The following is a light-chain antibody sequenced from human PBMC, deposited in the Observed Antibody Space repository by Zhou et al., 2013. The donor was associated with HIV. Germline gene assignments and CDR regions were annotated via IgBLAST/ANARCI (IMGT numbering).Light chain of an antibody. Sequence: DIQMTQSPSSLSASVGDRVTITCRASQIIDSYLNWYQQKVGKAPKLLIYGTYILQSGVPSRFSGSGSGTEFTLTISSLQPDDFATYYCQQYTSYWYTFGQGTKLEIK. CDR1: QIIDSY. CDR2: GTY. CDR3: QQYTSYWYT. J-gene: IGKJ2*01. V-gene: IGKV1-39*01.